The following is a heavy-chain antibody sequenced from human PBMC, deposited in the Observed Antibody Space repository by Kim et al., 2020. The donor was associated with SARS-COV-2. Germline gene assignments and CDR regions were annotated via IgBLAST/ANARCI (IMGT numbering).Heavy chain of an antibody. CDR3: ARDGVAGTSSIKLDY. D-gene: IGHD6-19*01. J-gene: IGHJ4*02. CDR1: GFTFSSYG. CDR2: ISYDGSNK. Sequence: GGSLRLSCAASGFTFSSYGMHWVRQAPGKGLEWVAVISYDGSNKYYADSVKGRFTISRDNSKNTLYLQMNSLRAEDTAVYYCARDGVAGTSSIKLDYWGQGTLVTVSS. V-gene: IGHV3-33*05.